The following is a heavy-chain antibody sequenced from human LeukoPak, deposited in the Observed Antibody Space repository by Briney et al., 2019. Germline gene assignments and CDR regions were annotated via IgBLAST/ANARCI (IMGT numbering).Heavy chain of an antibody. V-gene: IGHV5-51*01. CDR1: GYRFTNYW. CDR3: ARQEYCSGGSCYTWFDP. CDR2: IYPGDSDI. Sequence: GESLKISCKGSGYRFTNYWIGWVRHMPGKGLEWMGIIYPGDSDIRYSPSFQGQVTISADKSISTAYLQWSSLKASGTAMYYCARQEYCSGGSCYTWFDPWGQGTLVTVSS. D-gene: IGHD2-15*01. J-gene: IGHJ5*02.